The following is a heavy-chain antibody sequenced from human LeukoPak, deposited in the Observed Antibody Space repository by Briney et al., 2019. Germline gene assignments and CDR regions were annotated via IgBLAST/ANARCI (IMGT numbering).Heavy chain of an antibody. CDR1: GGSISSGGSY. CDR3: ARGVADVACDVFDI. D-gene: IGHD3-3*01. V-gene: IGHV4-31*03. Sequence: SQTLSLTCTVSGGSISSGGSYWTWIRQHPGKGLEWIGYISYSGSTYYNPSLKSRVTISVDTSKNQFSLKLSSMTAADTAVYYCARGVADVACDVFDIWGQGTMVTVSS. CDR2: ISYSGST. J-gene: IGHJ3*02.